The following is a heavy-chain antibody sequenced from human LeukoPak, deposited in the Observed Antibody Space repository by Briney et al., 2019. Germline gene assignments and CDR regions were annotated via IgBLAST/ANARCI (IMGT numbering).Heavy chain of an antibody. CDR2: IIPIFGTA. V-gene: IGHV1-69*13. D-gene: IGHD5-12*01. J-gene: IGHJ4*02. CDR1: GGTFSSYA. Sequence: SVKVSCKASGGTFSSYAISWVRQAPGQGLEWMGGIIPIFGTANYAQKFQGRVTITADESTSTAYMELSSLRSEDTAVYYCASYSGYELDFDYWGQGTLVTVSS. CDR3: ASYSGYELDFDY.